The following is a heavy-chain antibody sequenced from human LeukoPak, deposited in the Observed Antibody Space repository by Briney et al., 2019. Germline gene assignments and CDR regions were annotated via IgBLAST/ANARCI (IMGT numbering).Heavy chain of an antibody. V-gene: IGHV1-69*13. Sequence: SVKVSCKASGGTFSSYAISWVRQAPGQGLEWMGGIIPIFGTANYAQKFQGRVTITADESTSTAYVELSSLRSEDTAVYYCARGQSGRRFLADYWGQGTLVTVSS. J-gene: IGHJ4*02. CDR1: GGTFSSYA. D-gene: IGHD3-3*01. CDR2: IIPIFGTA. CDR3: ARGQSGRRFLADY.